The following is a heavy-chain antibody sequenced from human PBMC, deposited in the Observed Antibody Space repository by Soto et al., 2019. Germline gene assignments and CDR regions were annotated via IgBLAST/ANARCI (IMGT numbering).Heavy chain of an antibody. CDR1: GFTFSSYA. CDR2: ISGSGGST. Sequence: GGSLRLSCAASGFTFSSYAMSWVRQAPGKGLEWVSAISGSGGSTYYADSVKGRFTISRDNSKNTLYLQMNSLRAEDTAVYYCAKDLYSGNHYYYYYMDVWGKGTTVTVSS. CDR3: AKDLYSGNHYYYYYMDV. V-gene: IGHV3-23*01. J-gene: IGHJ6*03. D-gene: IGHD1-26*01.